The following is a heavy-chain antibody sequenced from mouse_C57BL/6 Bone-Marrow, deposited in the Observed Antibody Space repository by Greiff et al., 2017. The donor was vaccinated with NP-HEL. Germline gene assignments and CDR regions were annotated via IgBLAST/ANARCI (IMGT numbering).Heavy chain of an antibody. V-gene: IGHV5-4*01. CDR3: ARVGAAMDY. J-gene: IGHJ4*01. CDR2: ISDGGSYT. Sequence: EVQLQESGGGLVKPGGSLKLSCAASGFTFSSYAMSWVRQTPEKRLEWVATISDGGSYTYYPDNVKGRFTISRDNAKNNLYLQMSHLKSEDTAMYYCARVGAAMDYWGQGTSVTVSS. CDR1: GFTFSSYA.